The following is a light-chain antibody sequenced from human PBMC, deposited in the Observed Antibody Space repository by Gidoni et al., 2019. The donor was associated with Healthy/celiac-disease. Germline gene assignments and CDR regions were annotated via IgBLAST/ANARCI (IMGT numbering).Light chain of an antibody. CDR3: AAWDDSLNGVV. CDR1: SSNIGSTT. V-gene: IGLV1-44*01. Sequence: QSVLTQPPSASGTPGQRVTISCSGSSSNIGSTTVTWYTQLPGTAPKLLIYSNNQRPSGVPDRFSGSRSGTSASLAISGLQSEDEADYYCAAWDDSLNGVVFGGGTKPTVL. J-gene: IGLJ2*01. CDR2: SNN.